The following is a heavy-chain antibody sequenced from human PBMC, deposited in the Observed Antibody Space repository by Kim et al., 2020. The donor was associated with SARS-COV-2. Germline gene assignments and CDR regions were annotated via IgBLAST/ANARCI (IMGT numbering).Heavy chain of an antibody. D-gene: IGHD6-13*01. CDR1: GGSISSYY. Sequence: SETLSRTCTVSGGSISSYYWSWIRQPPGKGLEWIGYIYYSGSTNYNPSLKSRVTISVDTSKNQFSLKLSSVTAADTAVYYCARHAGYSSSSSGYYYYGMDVWGQGTTVTVSS. CDR2: IYYSGST. J-gene: IGHJ6*02. CDR3: ARHAGYSSSSSGYYYYGMDV. V-gene: IGHV4-59*08.